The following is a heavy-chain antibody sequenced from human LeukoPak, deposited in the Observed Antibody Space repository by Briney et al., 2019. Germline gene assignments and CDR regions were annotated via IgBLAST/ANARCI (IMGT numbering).Heavy chain of an antibody. CDR2: INAGNGNT. J-gene: IGHJ4*02. CDR1: GYTFTSYA. CDR3: ARSVGRYDILPDY. D-gene: IGHD3-9*01. Sequence: GASVKVSCKASGYTFTSYAMHWVRQAPGQRLEWMGWINAGNGNTKYSQKFQGRVTITRDTSASTAYMELSSLRSEDTAVYYCARSVGRYDILPDYWGQGTLVTVSS. V-gene: IGHV1-3*01.